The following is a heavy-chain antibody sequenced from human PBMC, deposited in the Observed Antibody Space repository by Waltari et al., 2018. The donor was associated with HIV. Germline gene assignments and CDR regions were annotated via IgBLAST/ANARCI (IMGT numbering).Heavy chain of an antibody. J-gene: IGHJ4*02. CDR2: IIPIFGTA. V-gene: IGHV1-69*01. Sequence: QVQLVQSGAEVKKPGSSVKVFCKASGGTFSSYALSWVRQAPGQGLEWMGGIIPIFGTANYAQKFQGRVTITADESTSTAYMELSSLRSEDTAVYYCARDIRQDPIFGVVTLWGQGTLVTVSS. D-gene: IGHD3-3*01. CDR1: GGTFSSYA. CDR3: ARDIRQDPIFGVVTL.